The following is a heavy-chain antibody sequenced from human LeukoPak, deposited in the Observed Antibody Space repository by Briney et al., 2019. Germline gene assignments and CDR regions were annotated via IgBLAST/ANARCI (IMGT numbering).Heavy chain of an antibody. CDR1: GFTFSSYG. D-gene: IGHD6-6*01. CDR2: IWYDGSNK. Sequence: GRSLRLSCAASGFTFSSYGMHWVRQATGKGLEWVAVIWYDGSNKYYADSVKGRFTISRDNSKNTLYLQMNSLRAEDTAVYYCARDSDPRQLGAFDIWGQGTMVTVSS. J-gene: IGHJ3*02. V-gene: IGHV3-33*01. CDR3: ARDSDPRQLGAFDI.